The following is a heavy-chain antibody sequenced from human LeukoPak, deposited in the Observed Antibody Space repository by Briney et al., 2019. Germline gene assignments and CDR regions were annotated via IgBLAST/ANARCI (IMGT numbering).Heavy chain of an antibody. CDR3: ARDVSLVGGDSGGSCSDY. V-gene: IGHV4-59*12. CDR1: DGSINGYY. Sequence: SGTLSLTCTVSDGSINGYYWSWIRQPPGKGLEWIGYIYYSGSTYYNPSLKSRVTISVDRSKNQFSLKLSSVTAADTAVYYCARDVSLVGGDSGGSCSDYWGQGTLVTVSS. CDR2: IYYSGST. J-gene: IGHJ4*02. D-gene: IGHD2-15*01.